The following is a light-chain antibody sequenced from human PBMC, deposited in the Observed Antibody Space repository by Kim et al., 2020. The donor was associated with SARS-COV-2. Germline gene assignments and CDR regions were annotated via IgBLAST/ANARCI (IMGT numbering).Light chain of an antibody. V-gene: IGLV6-57*04. J-gene: IGLJ3*02. Sequence: LTQPHSVSESPGKTVTISCTRSSGSIASYYVQWYQQRPGSAPTTVIYEDYQRPSGVPDRFSGSIDSSSNSASLTISGLKTEDEADYYCQSYDSSNPWVFGGGTQLTVL. CDR1: SGSIASYY. CDR2: EDY. CDR3: QSYDSSNPWV.